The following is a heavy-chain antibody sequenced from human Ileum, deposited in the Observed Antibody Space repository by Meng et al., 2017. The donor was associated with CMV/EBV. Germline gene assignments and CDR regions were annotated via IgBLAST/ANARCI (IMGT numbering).Heavy chain of an antibody. D-gene: IGHD2-2*01. J-gene: IGHJ5*02. CDR2: FHYCGST. CDR1: GGSNRSSRFY. V-gene: IGHV4-39*01. CDR3: ARQNCSLTSCSFGGWFDP. Sequence: SGPRLGNPSEHLSLTWNCSGGSNRSSRFYWGWVRQPPGKGHELNGNFHYCGSTYYNPALQRRSTISVETSKQHFSLKLSSVAAADTAVYYCARQNCSLTSCSFGGWFDPWGQGTLVTVSS.